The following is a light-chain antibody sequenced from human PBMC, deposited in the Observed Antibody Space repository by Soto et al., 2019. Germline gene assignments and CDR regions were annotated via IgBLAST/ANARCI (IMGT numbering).Light chain of an antibody. CDR2: DAS. J-gene: IGKJ5*01. CDR1: QDITNS. V-gene: IGKV1-33*01. Sequence: DIQMTQSPSSLSASVGDRVTITCQASQDITNSLNWYQQKPGKAPNLLIFDASNLDAGVPSRFSGSGSGTYFTFTIHSLQPEDVATYYCQHYDNFPITFGQGTRLEIK. CDR3: QHYDNFPIT.